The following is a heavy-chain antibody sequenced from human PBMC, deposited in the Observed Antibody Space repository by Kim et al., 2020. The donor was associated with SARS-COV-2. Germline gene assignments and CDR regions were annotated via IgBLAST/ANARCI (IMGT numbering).Heavy chain of an antibody. CDR2: INHSGST. V-gene: IGHV4-34*01. D-gene: IGHD6-13*01. Sequence: SETLSLTCAVYGGSFSGYYWSWIRQPPGKGLEWIGEINHSGSTNYNPSLKSRVTISVDTSKNQFSLKLSSVTAADTAVYYCASPAAAGAWFDPWGQGTLVTVSS. CDR1: GGSFSGYY. CDR3: ASPAAAGAWFDP. J-gene: IGHJ5*02.